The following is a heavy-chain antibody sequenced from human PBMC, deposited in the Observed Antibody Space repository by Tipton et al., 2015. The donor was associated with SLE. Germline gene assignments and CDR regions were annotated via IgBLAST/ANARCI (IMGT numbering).Heavy chain of an antibody. CDR1: GFTFIKYG. CDR2: ISNDGSDE. Sequence: SLRLSCTASGFTFIKYGMLWVRQAPGKGLEWVSVISNDGSDEYYADSVKGRFTISRDNSKNTLYLQMNSLRAEDTAVYYCAGGLLWFGELYLWGQGTLVTVSS. V-gene: IGHV3-30*04. CDR3: AGGLLWFGELYL. J-gene: IGHJ5*02. D-gene: IGHD3-10*01.